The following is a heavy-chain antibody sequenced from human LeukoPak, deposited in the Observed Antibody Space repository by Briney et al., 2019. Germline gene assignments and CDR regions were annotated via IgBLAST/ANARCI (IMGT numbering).Heavy chain of an antibody. Sequence: PGGSLRLSCAASGFTVSSNYMSWVRQAPGKGLEWVAFIRYDGSNKYYADSVKGRFTISRDNSKNTLYLQMNSLRAEDTAVYYCASRSMVEGSFDYWGQGTLVTVSS. D-gene: IGHD3-10*01. CDR1: GFTVSSNY. J-gene: IGHJ4*02. V-gene: IGHV3-30*02. CDR2: IRYDGSNK. CDR3: ASRSMVEGSFDY.